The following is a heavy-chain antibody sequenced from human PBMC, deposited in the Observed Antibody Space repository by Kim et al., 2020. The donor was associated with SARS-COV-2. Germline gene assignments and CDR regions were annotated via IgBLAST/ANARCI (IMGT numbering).Heavy chain of an antibody. Sequence: GGSLRLSCEVSGMTVNSVLMTWVRQSPGKGLEWVSLIYSDGETFHADSVKGRFTISRDNSKNMLYLQMDSLRVEDTAIYYCSRGVGDYWGQGTQVPVSS. J-gene: IGHJ4*02. D-gene: IGHD3-16*01. CDR1: GMTVNSVL. CDR3: SRGVGDY. V-gene: IGHV3-53*01. CDR2: IYSDGET.